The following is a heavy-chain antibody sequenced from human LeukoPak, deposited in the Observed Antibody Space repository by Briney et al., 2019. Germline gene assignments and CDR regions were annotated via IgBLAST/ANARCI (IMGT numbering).Heavy chain of an antibody. V-gene: IGHV3-13*01. CDR2: LGIAGDT. J-gene: IGHJ4*02. D-gene: IGHD1-26*01. CDR3: ARQMQSHGNFDS. Sequence: GGSLRLSCAASGFTVSSYAMHWVRQPIGKGLEWVSALGIAGDTFYPGSVKGRFTISRENARNSLYLQMNSLRAEDTAMYYCARQMQSHGNFDSWGQGTLVSVSS. CDR1: GFTVSSYA.